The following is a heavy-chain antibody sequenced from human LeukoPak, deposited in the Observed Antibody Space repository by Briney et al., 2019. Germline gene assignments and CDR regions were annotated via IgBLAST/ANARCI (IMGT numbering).Heavy chain of an antibody. CDR3: ARARGSGSYPDY. J-gene: IGHJ4*02. D-gene: IGHD3-10*01. Sequence: SDTLSLTCTVSGGSITNYYWNWIRQPPGKGLEWIGFIYSSGTTNYNPSLKSRLTISLDTSKNQFSLKLTSMTAADTAVYYCARARGSGSYPDYWGQGTLVTVSS. CDR1: GGSITNYY. V-gene: IGHV4-59*07. CDR2: IYSSGTT.